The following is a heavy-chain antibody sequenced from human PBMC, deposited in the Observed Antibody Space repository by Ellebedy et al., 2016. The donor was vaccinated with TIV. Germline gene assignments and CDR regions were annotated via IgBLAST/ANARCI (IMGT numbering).Heavy chain of an antibody. CDR1: GFTFSSYA. Sequence: GESLKISCAASGFTFSSYAMHWVRQAPGKGLEWVAVISYDGSNKYYADSVKGRFTISRDNSKNTPYLQMNSLRAEDTAVYYCARDGDENCGVDCYYYYYGMDVWGQGTTVTVSS. J-gene: IGHJ6*02. D-gene: IGHD2-21*02. CDR2: ISYDGSNK. V-gene: IGHV3-30-3*01. CDR3: ARDGDENCGVDCYYYYYGMDV.